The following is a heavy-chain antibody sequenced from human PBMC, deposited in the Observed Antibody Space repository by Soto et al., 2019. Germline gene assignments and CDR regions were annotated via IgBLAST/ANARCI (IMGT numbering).Heavy chain of an antibody. CDR3: ARVVNVQWELNAFHI. D-gene: IGHD1-26*01. CDR1: GYSISSGYH. Sequence: SETLSLTCGVSGYSISSGYHWGWIRQPPGKGLEYIASIYYSGSSYYNPSLKSRVTISVDTSKNQFSLRLSSVTAADTAVYYCARVVNVQWELNAFHIWGQGTMVTVSS. J-gene: IGHJ3*02. CDR2: IYYSGSS. V-gene: IGHV4-38-2*01.